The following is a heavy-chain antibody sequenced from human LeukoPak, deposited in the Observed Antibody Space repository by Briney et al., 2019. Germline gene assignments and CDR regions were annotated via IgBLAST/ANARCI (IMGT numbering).Heavy chain of an antibody. CDR1: GGTFSSYA. J-gene: IGHJ4*02. V-gene: IGHV1-69*06. Sequence: ASVKVSCKASGGTFSSYAISWVRQAPGQGLEWMGGIIPIFGTANYAQKFQGRVTITADKSTSTAYMELSSLRSEDMAVYYCARELAAGPYFDYWGQGTLVTVSS. D-gene: IGHD6-13*01. CDR2: IIPIFGTA. CDR3: ARELAAGPYFDY.